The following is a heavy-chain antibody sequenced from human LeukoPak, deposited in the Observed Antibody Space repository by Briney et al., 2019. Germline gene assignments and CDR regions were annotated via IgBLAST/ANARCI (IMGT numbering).Heavy chain of an antibody. CDR2: IYYSGST. CDR3: ARGLIFGVVINYMDV. Sequence: SETLSLTCTVCGGSISSHYWSWIRQPPGKGLEWIGYIYYSGSTNYNPSLKSRVTISVDTSKNQFSLKLSSVTAADTAVYYCARGLIFGVVINYMDVWGKGTTVTVSS. V-gene: IGHV4-59*11. CDR1: GGSISSHY. D-gene: IGHD3-3*01. J-gene: IGHJ6*03.